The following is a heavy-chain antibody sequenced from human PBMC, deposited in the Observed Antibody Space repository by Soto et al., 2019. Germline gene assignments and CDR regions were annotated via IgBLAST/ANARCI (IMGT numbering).Heavy chain of an antibody. CDR2: IIPIFGTA. Sequence: SVKVSCKXSGGTFSSYAISWVRQAPGQGLEWMGGIIPIFGTANYAQKFQGRVTITADESTSTAYMELSSLRSEDTAVYYCASTYSGSYSWFDYWGQGTLVTVSS. CDR3: ASTYSGSYSWFDY. CDR1: GGTFSSYA. D-gene: IGHD1-26*01. J-gene: IGHJ4*02. V-gene: IGHV1-69*13.